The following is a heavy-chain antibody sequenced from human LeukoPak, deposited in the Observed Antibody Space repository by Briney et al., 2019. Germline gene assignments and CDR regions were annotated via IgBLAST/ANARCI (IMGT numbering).Heavy chain of an antibody. CDR1: GGSISSYY. V-gene: IGHV4-59*01. CDR3: ARGISRIAVAGTWFDP. Sequence: SETLSLTCTVSGGSISSYYWSWIRQPPGKGLEWIGYIYYSGSTNYNPSLKSRVTISVDTSKNQFSLKLSSVTAADTAVYYCARGISRIAVAGTWFDPWGQGTLVTVSS. CDR2: IYYSGST. J-gene: IGHJ5*02. D-gene: IGHD6-19*01.